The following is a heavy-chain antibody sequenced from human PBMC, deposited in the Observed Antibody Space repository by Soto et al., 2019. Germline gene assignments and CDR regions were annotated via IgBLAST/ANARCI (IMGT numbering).Heavy chain of an antibody. V-gene: IGHV3-7*01. CDR2: INQDGSQR. CDR1: GFTFTGFW. J-gene: IGHJ4*02. CDR3: ARTGDDY. D-gene: IGHD3-10*01. Sequence: EVQLVDSGGGLVQPGGSLRLSCAASGFTFTGFWMAWVRQAPGKGLEWMANINQDGSQRYYMDSVKGRFTISRDNAEKSLYLQMNSLRAEDTAVYYCARTGDDYWGQGTLVTVSS.